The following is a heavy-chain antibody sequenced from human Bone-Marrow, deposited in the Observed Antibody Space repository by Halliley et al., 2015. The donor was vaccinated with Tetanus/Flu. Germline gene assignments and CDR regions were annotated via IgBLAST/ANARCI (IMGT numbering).Heavy chain of an antibody. V-gene: IGHV3-21*01. J-gene: IGHJ6*02. D-gene: IGHD2-2*01. CDR2: SSYI. Sequence: SSYIDYAESGKGRFTISTANAKNSLYLQMNSLRDEDTAVYYCAREWDYCSSTSCPPGGGMDVWGQGTTVTVSS. CDR3: AREWDYCSSTSCPPGGGMDV.